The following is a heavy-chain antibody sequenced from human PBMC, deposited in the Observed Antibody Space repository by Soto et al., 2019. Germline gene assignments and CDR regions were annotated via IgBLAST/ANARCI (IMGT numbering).Heavy chain of an antibody. Sequence: GGSLRLSCAASGFTVSSNYMTWVRQAPGKGLEWVSLIYSGGTTRYADSVKGRFTISRDNSKNTLYLQMNNLRVEDTAVYYCARGLIGAMCFHSYSMDVWGKGPTVTLSS. D-gene: IGHD3-3*01. CDR1: GFTVSSNY. CDR3: ARGLIGAMCFHSYSMDV. CDR2: IYSGGTT. V-gene: IGHV3-66*01. J-gene: IGHJ6*03.